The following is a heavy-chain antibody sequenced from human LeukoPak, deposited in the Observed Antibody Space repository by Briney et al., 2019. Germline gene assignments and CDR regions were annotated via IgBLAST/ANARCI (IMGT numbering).Heavy chain of an antibody. V-gene: IGHV4-39*01. CDR3: ARRGITYSSSFFAY. CDR1: GDSIGSSNNY. CDR2: IFYSGST. D-gene: IGHD6-13*01. Sequence: PPETLSLTCTVSGDSIGSSNNYWAWVRQPPGKGLEWLGSIFYSGSTYYNPSLKSRVTISVDTSKNQFSLNLYSVTAADTATYYCARRGITYSSSFFAYWGQGTLVTVSS. J-gene: IGHJ4*02.